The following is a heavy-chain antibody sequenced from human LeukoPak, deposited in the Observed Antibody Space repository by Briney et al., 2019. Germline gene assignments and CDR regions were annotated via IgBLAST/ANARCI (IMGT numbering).Heavy chain of an antibody. J-gene: IGHJ4*02. Sequence: AGGSLRLSCAASGFTISSYAMSWVRQAPGKGLEWVSAISGSGGSTYYADSVKGRFTISRDNSKNTLYLQMNSLRAEDTAVYYCAKEGQYQLLYFDYWGQGTLDTVSS. CDR1: GFTISSYA. CDR2: ISGSGGST. V-gene: IGHV3-23*01. CDR3: AKEGQYQLLYFDY. D-gene: IGHD2-2*01.